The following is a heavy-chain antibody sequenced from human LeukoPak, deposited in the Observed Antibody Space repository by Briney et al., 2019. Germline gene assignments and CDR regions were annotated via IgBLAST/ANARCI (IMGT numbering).Heavy chain of an antibody. CDR3: AREGGYGGNRFDY. J-gene: IGHJ4*02. Sequence: SGGSLRLSCAASGFTFSSYAMHWVRQAPGKGLEWVAVISYDGSNKYYADSVKGRFTISRDNSKNTLYLQMNSLRAEDTAVYYCAREGGYGGNRFDYWGQGTLVTVSS. V-gene: IGHV3-30-3*01. D-gene: IGHD4-23*01. CDR2: ISYDGSNK. CDR1: GFTFSSYA.